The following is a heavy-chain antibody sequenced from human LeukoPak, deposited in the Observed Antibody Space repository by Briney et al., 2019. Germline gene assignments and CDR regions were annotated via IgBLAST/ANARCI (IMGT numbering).Heavy chain of an antibody. CDR2: LTASGTDINT. CDR3: AKRAVTFDY. J-gene: IGHJ4*02. V-gene: IGHV3-23*01. D-gene: IGHD4-17*01. Sequence: GSLRLSCAASGFTFSSMSWVRQAPGKGLELVSALTASGTDINTYYADSVKGRFTISRDSSKNTLYLQMNSLRTEDTAIYYCAKRAVTFDYWGQGTLVTVSS. CDR1: GFTFSS.